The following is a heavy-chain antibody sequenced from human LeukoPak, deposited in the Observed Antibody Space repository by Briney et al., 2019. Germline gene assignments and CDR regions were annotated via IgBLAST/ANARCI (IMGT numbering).Heavy chain of an antibody. D-gene: IGHD2-2*01. CDR3: AKPLREYQLLYGMDV. V-gene: IGHV3-30*18. Sequence: GGSLRLSCAASGFTFSSYGMHWVRQAPGKGLEWVAVISYDGSNKYYADSVKGRFTISRDNSENTLYLQMNSLRAEDTAVYYCAKPLREYQLLYGMDVWGQGTTVTVSS. CDR1: GFTFSSYG. CDR2: ISYDGSNK. J-gene: IGHJ6*02.